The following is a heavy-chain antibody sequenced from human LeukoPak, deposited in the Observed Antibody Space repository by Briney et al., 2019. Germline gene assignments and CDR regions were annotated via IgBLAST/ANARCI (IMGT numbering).Heavy chain of an antibody. CDR3: ARASSSGYCSSTSCFYFDY. CDR1: GFTFDDYA. J-gene: IGHJ4*02. D-gene: IGHD2-2*01. V-gene: IGHV3-43*02. Sequence: PGGXLRLSFAASGFTFDDYAMHWVRQAPGKGVEWVSLIIGDGGSTYYADSVKGRFTISRDNAKNSLYLQMHSLRAEDTAVYYCARASSSGYCSSTSCFYFDYWGQGTLVTVSS. CDR2: IIGDGGST.